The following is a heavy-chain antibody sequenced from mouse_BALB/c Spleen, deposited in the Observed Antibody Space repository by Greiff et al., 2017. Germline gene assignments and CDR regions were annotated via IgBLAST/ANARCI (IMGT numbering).Heavy chain of an antibody. Sequence: EVKVVESGGGLVQPGGSRKLSCAASGFTFSSFGMHWVRQAPEKGLEWVAYISSGSSTIYYADTVKGRFTISRDNPKNTLFLQMTSLRSEDTAMYYCARDRDGYDGYYFDYWGQGTTLTVSS. CDR1: GFTFSSFG. D-gene: IGHD2-2*01. J-gene: IGHJ2*01. V-gene: IGHV5-17*02. CDR3: ARDRDGYDGYYFDY. CDR2: ISSGSSTI.